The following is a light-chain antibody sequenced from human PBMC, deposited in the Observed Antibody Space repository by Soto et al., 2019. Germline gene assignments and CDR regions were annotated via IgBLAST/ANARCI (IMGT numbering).Light chain of an antibody. CDR2: GAA. CDR1: QSVFSS. Sequence: DIVMTQSPVTLSVSPGERATLSCRASQSVFSSLAWYQQKPGQAPRLLIYGAATRATGIPARFSGSGSGTEFTLTISSLQSEDFAIYYCQQYHKWPAFGQGTKVDIK. J-gene: IGKJ1*01. CDR3: QQYHKWPA. V-gene: IGKV3-15*01.